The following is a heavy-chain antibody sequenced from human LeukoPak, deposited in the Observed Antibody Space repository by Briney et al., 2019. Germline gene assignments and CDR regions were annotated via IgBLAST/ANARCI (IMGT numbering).Heavy chain of an antibody. CDR1: GYTFTVQY. D-gene: IGHD6-19*01. CDR2: IKPNSGAT. J-gene: IGHJ4*02. V-gene: IGHV1-2*02. CDR3: ARGYSSGWPFDY. Sequence: ASVKVSCKASGYTFTVQYMHWVRQAPGQGLEWIGLIKPNSGATSYAQQYQGRVTMTTDTPTSTAYMELRSLRSDDTAVYYCARGYSSGWPFDYWGQGTLVTVSS.